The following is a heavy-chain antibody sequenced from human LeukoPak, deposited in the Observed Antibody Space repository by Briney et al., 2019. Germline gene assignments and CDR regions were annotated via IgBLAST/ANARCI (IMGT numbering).Heavy chain of an antibody. Sequence: GGSLRLSCAASGFTFSSYAMHWVRQAPGQRLEWMGWINAGNGNTKYSQKFQGRVTITRDTSASTAYMELSSLRSEDTAVYYCARASGPPDGSERRAYYYYYGMDVWGQGTTVTVSS. CDR3: ARASGPPDGSERRAYYYYYGMDV. V-gene: IGHV1-3*01. J-gene: IGHJ6*02. CDR2: INAGNGNT. CDR1: GFTFSSYA. D-gene: IGHD1-1*01.